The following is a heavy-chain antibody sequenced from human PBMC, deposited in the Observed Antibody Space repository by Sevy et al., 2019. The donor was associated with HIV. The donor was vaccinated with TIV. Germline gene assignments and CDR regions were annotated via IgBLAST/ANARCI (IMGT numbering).Heavy chain of an antibody. Sequence: SGPTLVNPTQTLMLTCTFSGFSLSTSGVGVGWIRQPPGKALEWLALIYWDDDKRYSPSLKSRLTITKDTSKNQVVLTMTNMDPVDTATYYCAHSLLYGSGHTNGDYMDVWGKGTTVTVSS. D-gene: IGHD3-10*01. J-gene: IGHJ6*03. CDR1: GFSLSTSGVG. CDR3: AHSLLYGSGHTNGDYMDV. V-gene: IGHV2-5*02. CDR2: IYWDDDK.